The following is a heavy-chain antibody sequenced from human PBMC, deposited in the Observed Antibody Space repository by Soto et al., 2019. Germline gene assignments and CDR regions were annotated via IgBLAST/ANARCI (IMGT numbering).Heavy chain of an antibody. CDR3: ARVSADYYDSSGPLC. CDR2: INAGNGNT. J-gene: IGHJ4*02. V-gene: IGHV1-3*01. Sequence: ASVKVSCKASGYTFTSYAMHWVRQAPGQRLEWMGWINAGNGNTKYSQKFQGRFTISRDNAKNSLYLQMNSLRAEDTAVYYCARVSADYYDSSGPLCWGQGTLVTVSS. CDR1: GYTFTSYA. D-gene: IGHD3-22*01.